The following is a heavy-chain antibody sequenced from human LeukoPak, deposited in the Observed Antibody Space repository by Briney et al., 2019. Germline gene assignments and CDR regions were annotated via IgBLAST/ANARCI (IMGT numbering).Heavy chain of an antibody. Sequence: GGSLRLSCAASGFTFSTYEMNWVRQAPGKGLEWVSYISASGSTIYYADSVKGRFTISRDNAENSLSLYLQMNSLRAEDTAVYYCARAGGGAVAGAYYFDYWGQGTLVTVSS. V-gene: IGHV3-48*03. CDR2: ISASGSTI. CDR1: GFTFSTYE. J-gene: IGHJ4*02. CDR3: ARAGGGAVAGAYYFDY. D-gene: IGHD6-19*01.